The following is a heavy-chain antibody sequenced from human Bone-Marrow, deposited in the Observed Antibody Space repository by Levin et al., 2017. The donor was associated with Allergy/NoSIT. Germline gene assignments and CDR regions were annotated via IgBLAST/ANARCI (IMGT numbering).Heavy chain of an antibody. CDR1: GYTFTKNG. Sequence: ASVKVSCKASGYTFTKNGISWVRQAPGQGLEWMGWISPYNDNTKYTRKLQGRVTMTTDTSTTTAYMELRSLRSEDTAVYYCATDYVWGTYRHDFGYWGQGTLVTVSS. V-gene: IGHV1-18*01. CDR2: ISPYNDNT. J-gene: IGHJ4*02. D-gene: IGHD3-16*02. CDR3: ATDYVWGTYRHDFGY.